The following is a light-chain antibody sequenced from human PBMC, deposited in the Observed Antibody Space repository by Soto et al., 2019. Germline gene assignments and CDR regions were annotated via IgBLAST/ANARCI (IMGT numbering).Light chain of an antibody. V-gene: IGKV3-11*01. J-gene: IGKJ1*01. CDR3: QQYYNWPPWT. CDR1: QSVGSY. Sequence: EIVLTQSPASLSLSPGERATLSCRASQSVGSYLAWYQQKPGQAPRLLIHGASNRAAGIPVRFSGSGSGTDFTLTVSSLQSEDFAVYYCQQYYNWPPWTFGLGTKVDI. CDR2: GAS.